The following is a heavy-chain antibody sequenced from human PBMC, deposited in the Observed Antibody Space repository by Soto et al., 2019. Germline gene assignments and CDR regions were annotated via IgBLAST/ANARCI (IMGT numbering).Heavy chain of an antibody. Sequence: SETLSLTCTFSCYSIITGSYWGWIRQPPGKGLEWIGSMYFTGSTYYNPSLKSRVTMSVDTSQNQLSLKLTSVTAADTAVYYCARDLNYGLYYFDYWGQGTLVTVSS. D-gene: IGHD3-10*01. V-gene: IGHV4-38-2*02. J-gene: IGHJ4*02. CDR3: ARDLNYGLYYFDY. CDR2: MYFTGST. CDR1: CYSIITGSY.